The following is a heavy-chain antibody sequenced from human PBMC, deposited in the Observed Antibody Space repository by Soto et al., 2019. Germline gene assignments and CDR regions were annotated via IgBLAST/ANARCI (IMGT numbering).Heavy chain of an antibody. CDR3: AIPGSCSGGSCYWAGVDY. Sequence: SETLSLTCTVSGGSISSGDYYWSWIRQPPGKGLEWIGYIYYSGSTYYNPSLKSRVTISIDTSKNQFSLKLSSVTAADTAVYYCAIPGSCSGGSCYWAGVDYWGQGTLVTVSS. V-gene: IGHV4-30-4*01. J-gene: IGHJ4*02. D-gene: IGHD2-15*01. CDR1: GGSISSGDYY. CDR2: IYYSGST.